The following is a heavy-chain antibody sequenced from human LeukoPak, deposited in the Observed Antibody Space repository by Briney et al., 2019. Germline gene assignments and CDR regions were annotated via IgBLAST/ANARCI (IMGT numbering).Heavy chain of an antibody. CDR3: ARAGTYGDYGYAFDI. D-gene: IGHD4-17*01. CDR1: GGSVSSGSYY. CDR2: IYYSGST. V-gene: IGHV4-61*01. J-gene: IGHJ3*02. Sequence: SETLSLTCTVSGGSVSSGSYYWSWIRQPPGKGLEWIGYIYYSGSTNYNPSLKSRVTISVDTSKNQFSLKLSSVTAADTAVYYCARAGTYGDYGYAFDIWGQGTMVTVSS.